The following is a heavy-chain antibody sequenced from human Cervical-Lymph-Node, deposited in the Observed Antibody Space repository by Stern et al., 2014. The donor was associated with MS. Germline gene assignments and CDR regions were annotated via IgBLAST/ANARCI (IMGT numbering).Heavy chain of an antibody. CDR2: VYPTGVT. J-gene: IGHJ5*02. Sequence: QVQLQQWGAGLLKPSETLSLTCTVSDEPFSGYYWSWIRQSPGKGLEWIGQVYPTGVTNSNHSLGSQVTISIDTSKNQTSLTLRPVTAADTAVYFCAGRADFLGHWGQGTLVTVST. D-gene: IGHD3-3*01. CDR3: AGRADFLGH. V-gene: IGHV4-34*01. CDR1: DEPFSGYY.